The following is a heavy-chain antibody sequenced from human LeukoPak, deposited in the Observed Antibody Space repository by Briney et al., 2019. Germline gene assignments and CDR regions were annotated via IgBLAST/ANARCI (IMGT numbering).Heavy chain of an antibody. CDR3: ASVQRPGEPYFDC. D-gene: IGHD7-27*01. J-gene: IGHJ4*02. CDR2: LWYVGSNK. Sequence: PGGPRGFSFGAPGFTFRSSGMHGVSQAPGQGREGVGVLWYVGSNKYYADSVKGRFTISRGNSNNTLYLQMNSLRAEDTAVYYCASVQRPGEPYFDCWGQGTLVTVSA. V-gene: IGHV3-33*01. CDR1: GFTFRSSG.